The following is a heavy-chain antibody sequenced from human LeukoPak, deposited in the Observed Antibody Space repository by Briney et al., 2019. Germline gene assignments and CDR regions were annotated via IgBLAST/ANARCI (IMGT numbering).Heavy chain of an antibody. CDR3: ARGIAAPGNFDY. D-gene: IGHD6-13*01. J-gene: IGHJ4*02. CDR1: GFTFSDYT. Sequence: GGSLRLSCAASGFTFSDYTMNWVRQAAGKGLEWVSSISSSNNYIYYADSVKGRFIISRDNAKNSLYLQMNSLRAEDTAVYYCARGIAAPGNFDYWGQGTLVTVSS. CDR2: ISSSNNYI. V-gene: IGHV3-21*01.